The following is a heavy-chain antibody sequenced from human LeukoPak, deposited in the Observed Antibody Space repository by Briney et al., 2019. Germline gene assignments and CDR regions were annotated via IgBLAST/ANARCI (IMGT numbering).Heavy chain of an antibody. V-gene: IGHV5-51*01. CDR2: IYPGDSDT. J-gene: IGHJ4*02. CDR1: GYSFTSYW. Sequence: GESLKISCKGSGYSFTSYWIGWVRQMPGKGLEWMGIIYPGDSDTRYSPSFQGQVTISADKSISTAYLQCSSLKASDTAMYYCPRLVPPSGFDYWGQGPLVPVSS. CDR3: PRLVPPSGFDY. D-gene: IGHD3-10*01.